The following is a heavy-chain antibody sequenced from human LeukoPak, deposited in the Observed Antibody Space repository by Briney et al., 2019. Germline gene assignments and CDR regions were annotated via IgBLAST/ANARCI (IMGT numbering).Heavy chain of an antibody. CDR1: GYTFTGFY. D-gene: IGHD4-11*01. J-gene: IGHJ4*02. Sequence: GASVKVSCKASGYTFTGFYIHWVRQAPGQGLEWMGWINPNSGGTKYAQRFQGRVTMTRDTSISTAYMELNSLRSDDTAVYYCARSPYPMTTVTTYYFDYWGQGTLVTVSS. CDR3: ARSPYPMTTVTTYYFDY. V-gene: IGHV1-2*02. CDR2: INPNSGGT.